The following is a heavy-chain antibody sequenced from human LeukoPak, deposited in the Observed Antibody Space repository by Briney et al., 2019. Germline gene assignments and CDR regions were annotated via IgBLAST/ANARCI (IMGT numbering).Heavy chain of an antibody. V-gene: IGHV4-34*01. Sequence: PSETLSLTCAVYGGSFSGYYWSWIRQPPVKGVEWIGEINHSGSTNYNPSLKSRVTISVDTSKNQFSLKLSSVTAADTAVYYCARGRIAARPHWFDPWGQGTLVTVSS. CDR1: GGSFSGYY. J-gene: IGHJ5*02. CDR2: INHSGST. D-gene: IGHD6-6*01. CDR3: ARGRIAARPHWFDP.